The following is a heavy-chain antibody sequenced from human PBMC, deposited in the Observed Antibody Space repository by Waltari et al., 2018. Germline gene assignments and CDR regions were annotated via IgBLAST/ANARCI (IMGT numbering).Heavy chain of an antibody. CDR1: GYSISSAYY. Sequence: QVQLQESGPGLVKPSETLSLTCAVSGYSISSAYYWGWIRQSPGKGLEWIGNIYHTESTYYNPSLKSRVTISVDTSKNQFSLKLSSVTAADTAVYYCARDEITNWNFFDYWGQGLLVTVSS. J-gene: IGHJ4*02. CDR2: IYHTEST. CDR3: ARDEITNWNFFDY. V-gene: IGHV4-38-2*02. D-gene: IGHD1-1*01.